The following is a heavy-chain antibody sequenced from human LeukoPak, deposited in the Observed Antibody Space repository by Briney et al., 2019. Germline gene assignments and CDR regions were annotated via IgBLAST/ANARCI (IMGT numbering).Heavy chain of an antibody. Sequence: NTSETLSLTCTVSGGSISSYYWSWIRQPPGKGLEWIGYIYYSGSTNYNPSLKSRVTISVDTSKNQFSLKLSSVTAADTAVYYCARATREDDFWSGYQSNWFDPWGQGTLVTVSS. CDR2: IYYSGST. CDR1: GGSISSYY. CDR3: ARATREDDFWSGYQSNWFDP. J-gene: IGHJ5*02. V-gene: IGHV4-59*01. D-gene: IGHD3-3*01.